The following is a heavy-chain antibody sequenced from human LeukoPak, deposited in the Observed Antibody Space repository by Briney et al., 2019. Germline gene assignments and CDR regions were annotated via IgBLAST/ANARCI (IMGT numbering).Heavy chain of an antibody. V-gene: IGHV3-43*02. CDR3: AKDLGPTGAGWFDP. CDR2: ISGDAVNT. J-gene: IGHJ5*02. Sequence: GGSLRLSCAASGFTFDEYAMHWVRQAPGKGLEWVSLISGDAVNTYYADSVKGRFTISRDNSKDSLYLQMNSLETEDTALYYCAKDLGPTGAGWFDPWGQGMLVTVPS. D-gene: IGHD1-14*01. CDR1: GFTFDEYA.